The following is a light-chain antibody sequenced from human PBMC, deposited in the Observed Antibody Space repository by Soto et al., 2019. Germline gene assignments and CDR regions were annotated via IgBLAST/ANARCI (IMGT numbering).Light chain of an antibody. Sequence: DIQMTQSPSTLSASVGDRVTITCRASQSIGSWLAWYQQKPGKAPKLLMYKASILESGVPSRFSGSGSGTEFTLTISSLQPDDFATYYCQQYNSYSRTFGQGTKLEIK. CDR1: QSIGSW. CDR3: QQYNSYSRT. J-gene: IGKJ1*01. CDR2: KAS. V-gene: IGKV1-5*03.